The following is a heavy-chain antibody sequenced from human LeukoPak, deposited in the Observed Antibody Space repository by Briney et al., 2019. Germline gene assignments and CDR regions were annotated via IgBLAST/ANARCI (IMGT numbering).Heavy chain of an antibody. CDR3: ARRDHDSSGYAAL. CDR2: IYHSGST. CDR1: GGSISSSTYY. Sequence: SETLSLTCTVSGGSISSSTYYWGWLRQPPGKGLEWIGSIYHSGSTYYNPSLKSRVTISVDTSKNQFSLKLSSVTAADTAVYYCARRDHDSSGYAALWGQGTLVTVSS. V-gene: IGHV4-39*01. J-gene: IGHJ4*02. D-gene: IGHD3-22*01.